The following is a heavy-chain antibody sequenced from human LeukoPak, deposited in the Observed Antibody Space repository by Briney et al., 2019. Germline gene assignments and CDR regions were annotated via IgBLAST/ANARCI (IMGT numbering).Heavy chain of an antibody. CDR1: GGSISSYY. CDR3: ARRGDYSYGSFDY. V-gene: IGHV4-59*01. CDR2: IYYSGST. J-gene: IGHJ4*02. Sequence: PSETLSLTCAVYGGSISSYYWSWIRQPPGKGLEWIGYIYYSGSTNYNPSLKSRVTISVDTSKNQFSLKLSSVTAADTAVYYCARRGDYSYGSFDYWGQGTLVTVSS. D-gene: IGHD5-18*01.